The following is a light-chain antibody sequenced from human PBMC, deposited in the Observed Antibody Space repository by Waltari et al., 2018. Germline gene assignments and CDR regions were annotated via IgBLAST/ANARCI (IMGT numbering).Light chain of an antibody. CDR2: DVS. V-gene: IGLV2-14*03. J-gene: IGLJ3*02. Sequence: QSALTQPASVSGSPGQSITIPCTGTSSDVGGFNFVSWYQQHPGKAPKLMIYDVSKRPSRVSSRFSGSNSCNTASLTISGLQAEDEADYYGSSYTISSTLNWVFGGGTKLTVL. CDR1: SSDVGGFNF. CDR3: SSYTISSTLNWV.